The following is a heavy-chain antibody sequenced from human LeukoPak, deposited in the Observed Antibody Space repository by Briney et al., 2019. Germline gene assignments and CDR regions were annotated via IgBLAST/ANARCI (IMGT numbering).Heavy chain of an antibody. V-gene: IGHV4-38-2*02. CDR2: INHSGST. D-gene: IGHD6-6*01. Sequence: ASETLSLTCTVSGYSISSGYYWSWIHQPPGKGLEWIGEINHSGSTNYNPSLKSRVTISVDTSKNQFSLKLSSVTAADTAVYYCARAIGRSARPGVSRWGQGTLVTVSS. J-gene: IGHJ4*02. CDR1: GYSISSGYY. CDR3: ARAIGRSARPGVSR.